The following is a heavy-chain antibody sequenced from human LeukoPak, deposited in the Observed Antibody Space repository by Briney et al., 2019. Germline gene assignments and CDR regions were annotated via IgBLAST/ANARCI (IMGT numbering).Heavy chain of an antibody. D-gene: IGHD2-2*02. CDR3: AREGYCSGTSCYNFNY. CDR2: INHSGST. V-gene: IGHV4-34*01. Sequence: PSETLSLTCVVYVGSFSGYYWTWIRQPPGKGLEWIGEINHSGSTNYNPSLKSRVTISLDTPKNQFSLKLSSVTAADTAVYYCAREGYCSGTSCYNFNYWGQGTLVTVSS. CDR1: VGSFSGYY. J-gene: IGHJ4*02.